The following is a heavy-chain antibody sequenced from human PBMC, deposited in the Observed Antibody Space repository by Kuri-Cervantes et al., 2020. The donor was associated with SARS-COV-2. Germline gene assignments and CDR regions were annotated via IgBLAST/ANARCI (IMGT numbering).Heavy chain of an antibody. D-gene: IGHD3-22*01. CDR1: GFTFSGHW. V-gene: IGHV3-74*01. CDR3: ARDHYDSSGYYFVRNPFSWYFDY. J-gene: IGHJ4*02. Sequence: GESLKISCAASGFTFSGHWIHWVRQAPGKGLVWVSRINPDGSYTNNADSVKGRFTLSRDNAKNTLYLQMNSLRAEDTAVYYCARDHYDSSGYYFVRNPFSWYFDYWGQGTLVTVSS. CDR2: INPDGSYT.